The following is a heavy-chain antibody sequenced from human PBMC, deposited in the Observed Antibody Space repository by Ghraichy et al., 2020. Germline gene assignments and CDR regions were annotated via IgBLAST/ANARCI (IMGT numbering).Heavy chain of an antibody. J-gene: IGHJ6*02. D-gene: IGHD2-8*01. CDR1: RYTLTQVS. CDR2: FDPADGQS. V-gene: IGHV1-24*01. Sequence: ASVKVSCTVSRYTLTQVSMHWVRQTAGKGLEWMGGFDPADGQSIYAQKFQGRITMTVDTSTDTVHMELSSLRSEDTALYYCATAGVLESGGMDVWGQGTTVIVSS. CDR3: ATAGVLESGGMDV.